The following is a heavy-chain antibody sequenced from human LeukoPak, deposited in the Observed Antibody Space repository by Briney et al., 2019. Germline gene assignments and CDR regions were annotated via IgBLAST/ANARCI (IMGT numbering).Heavy chain of an antibody. J-gene: IGHJ6*02. D-gene: IGHD2-2*01. CDR1: GGTFSSYA. V-gene: IGHV1-69*13. Sequence: SVKVSCKASGGTFSSYAIGWVRQAPGQGLEWMGGIIPIFGTANYAQKFQGRVTITADESTSTAYMELSSLRSEDTAVYYCASPYCSSTSCYYYYYYGMDVWGQGTTVTVSS. CDR2: IIPIFGTA. CDR3: ASPYCSSTSCYYYYYYGMDV.